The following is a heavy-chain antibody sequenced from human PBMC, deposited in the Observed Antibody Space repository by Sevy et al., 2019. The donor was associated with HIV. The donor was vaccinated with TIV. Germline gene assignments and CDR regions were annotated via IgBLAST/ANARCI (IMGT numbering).Heavy chain of an antibody. CDR3: AREGCSKPHDY. Sequence: GGSLRRSCAASGFTFSSYAMSWVRQAPGKGLEWVSTFSFGCGKINNADSVKGRFTISRDNSKNTLYLQMHSLRAEDTDVYYCAREGCSKPHDYWGQGTLVTVSS. D-gene: IGHD3-10*02. V-gene: IGHV3-23*01. CDR1: GFTFSSYA. CDR2: FSFGCGKI. J-gene: IGHJ4*02.